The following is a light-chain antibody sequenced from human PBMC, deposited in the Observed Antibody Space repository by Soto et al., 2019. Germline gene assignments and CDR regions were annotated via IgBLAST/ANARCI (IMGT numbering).Light chain of an antibody. V-gene: IGKV3-15*01. CDR3: QQYNNWPPST. J-gene: IGKJ1*01. Sequence: ELGLTQSPGTLSLSQGERATLSCRASQSVSSNLAWYQQKPGQAPRLLIYGASTRATGIPARFSGSGSGTEFTLTISSLLSEDFAVYYCQQYNNWPPSTFGQGTKVDIK. CDR2: GAS. CDR1: QSVSSN.